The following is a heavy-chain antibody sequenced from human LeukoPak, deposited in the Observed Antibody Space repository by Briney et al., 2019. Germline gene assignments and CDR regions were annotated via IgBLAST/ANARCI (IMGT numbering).Heavy chain of an antibody. CDR2: TYYRSKWYN. V-gene: IGHV6-1*01. J-gene: IGHJ4*02. Sequence: SQTLSLTCAISGDSVSSNSAVWSWIRQSPSRGLEWLGRTYYRSKWYNDSAVSVKSRITITPDTSKNQVSLQLNSVTAADTAVYYCARGRGGYYDILTGYSLRYFDYWGQGTLVTVSS. CDR3: ARGRGGYYDILTGYSLRYFDY. CDR1: GDSVSSNSAV. D-gene: IGHD3-9*01.